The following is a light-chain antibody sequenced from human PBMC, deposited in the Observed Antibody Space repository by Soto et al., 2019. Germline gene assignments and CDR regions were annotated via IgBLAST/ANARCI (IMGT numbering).Light chain of an antibody. CDR3: HQYYSWPRT. J-gene: IGKJ4*02. CDR2: DMF. CDR1: QSVGSD. V-gene: IGKV3D-15*01. Sequence: EIVMTQSPSTLSVSPGDRATLSCRASQSVGSDLAWYQQKPGQAPRLVIYDMFTRATGVPTRISGSGSGTEFTPTISILQCEELPDYYGHQYYSWPRTFGGGTKVEIK.